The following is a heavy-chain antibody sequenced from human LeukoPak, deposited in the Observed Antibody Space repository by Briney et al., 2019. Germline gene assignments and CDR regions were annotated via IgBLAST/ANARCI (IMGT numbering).Heavy chain of an antibody. CDR2: ISAYNGNT. J-gene: IGHJ4*02. CDR1: GYTFTGYY. V-gene: IGHV1-18*04. CDR3: ARVGNYDILTGYYTNFDY. Sequence: APVKVSCKASGYTFTGYYMHWVRQAPGQGLEWMGWISAYNGNTNYAQKLQGRVTMTTDTSTSTAYMELRSLRSDDTAVYYCARVGNYDILTGYYTNFDYWGQGTLVTVSS. D-gene: IGHD3-9*01.